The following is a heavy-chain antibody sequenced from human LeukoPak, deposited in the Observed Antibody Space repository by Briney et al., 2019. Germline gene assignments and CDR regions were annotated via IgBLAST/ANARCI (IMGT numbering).Heavy chain of an antibody. CDR2: INPNSGGT. CDR1: GYSFSDYS. J-gene: IGHJ4*02. Sequence: ASVKVSCKASGYSFSDYSIRWVRQAPGQGLEWMGRINPNSGGTSYAQNFQGRVTMTRDTSISTTYMELSGLTSDDTAVYYCARGGSGSGYLYYFDYWGQGTLASVSS. V-gene: IGHV1-2*06. D-gene: IGHD3-10*01. CDR3: ARGGSGSGYLYYFDY.